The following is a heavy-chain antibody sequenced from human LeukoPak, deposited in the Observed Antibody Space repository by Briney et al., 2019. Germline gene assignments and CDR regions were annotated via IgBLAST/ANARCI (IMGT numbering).Heavy chain of an antibody. J-gene: IGHJ6*03. D-gene: IGHD2-21*02. CDR2: IYHSGST. CDR1: GYSISRGYY. CDR3: AREVERIVVVTAARYYYYMDV. V-gene: IGHV4-38-2*02. Sequence: SETLSLTCTVSGYSISRGYYWGWIRQPPGKGLEWIGSIYHSGSTYYNPSLKSRVTISVDTSKNQFSLKLSSVTAADTAVYYCAREVERIVVVTAARYYYYMDVWGKGTTVTISS.